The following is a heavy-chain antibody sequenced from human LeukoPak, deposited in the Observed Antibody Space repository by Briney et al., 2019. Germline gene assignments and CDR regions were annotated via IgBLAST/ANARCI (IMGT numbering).Heavy chain of an antibody. CDR2: ISYDGSNK. V-gene: IGHV3-30-3*02. D-gene: IGHD6-19*01. CDR1: GFTFSSYA. J-gene: IGHJ6*03. CDR3: AKWIAVAGTFYYYYMDV. Sequence: GGSLRLSCAASGFTFSSYAMHWVRQAPGKGLEWVAVISYDGSNKYYADSVKGRFTISRDNSKNTLYLQMNSLRAEDTAVYYCAKWIAVAGTFYYYYMDV.